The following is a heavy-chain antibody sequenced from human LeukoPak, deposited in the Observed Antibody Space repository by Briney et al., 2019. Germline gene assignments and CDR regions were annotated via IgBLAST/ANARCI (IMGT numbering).Heavy chain of an antibody. CDR1: GGSISSHY. CDR2: IYYSGST. CDR3: AREGSYFDSSGYSYVKAFDI. Sequence: SETLSLTCTVSGGSISSHYWSWIRQPPGKGLEWIGYIYYSGSTNYNPSLKSRVTLSVDTSKNHFSLKLNSVTAADTAVYYCAREGSYFDSSGYSYVKAFDIWGQGTMVTVSS. J-gene: IGHJ3*02. D-gene: IGHD3-22*01. V-gene: IGHV4-59*11.